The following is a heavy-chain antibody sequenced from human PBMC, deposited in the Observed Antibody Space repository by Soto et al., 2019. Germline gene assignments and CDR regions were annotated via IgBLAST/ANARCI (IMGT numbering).Heavy chain of an antibody. J-gene: IGHJ2*01. V-gene: IGHV3-23*01. CDR3: AKDRFTSTVRKYWFFDL. Sequence: EVQLLESGGGLVKPGGSLRLSCAASGFTFTNYAMTWVRQAPGKGLEWVSSISGGDGDTSYADSVKGRFTISRDNSENTMLLQMNSLRPDATAVYYCAKDRFTSTVRKYWFFDLGGRGTLVTVSS. CDR1: GFTFTNYA. D-gene: IGHD3-10*01. CDR2: ISGGDGDT.